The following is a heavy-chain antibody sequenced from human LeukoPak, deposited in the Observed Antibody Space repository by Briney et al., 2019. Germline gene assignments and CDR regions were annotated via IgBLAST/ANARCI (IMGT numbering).Heavy chain of an antibody. J-gene: IGHJ4*02. V-gene: IGHV4-30-4*01. CDR2: IYYSGST. CDR3: ARELTYADY. Sequence: SETLSLTCTVSGGSISSGDCYWSWIRQPPGKGLEWIGYIYYSGSTYYNPSLKSRVTMSVDTSKNQFSLKLSSVTAADTAVYYCARELTYADYWGQGTLVTVSS. D-gene: IGHD4/OR15-4a*01. CDR1: GGSISSGDCY.